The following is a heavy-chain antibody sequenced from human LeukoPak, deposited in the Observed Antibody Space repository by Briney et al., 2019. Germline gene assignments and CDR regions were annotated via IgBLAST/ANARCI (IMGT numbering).Heavy chain of an antibody. V-gene: IGHV3-48*02. J-gene: IGHJ1*01. CDR2: ISGSSSAI. CDR3: ARDGRSYYGSGSYL. Sequence: GGSLRLSCAASGFTFSNYGMNWVRQAPGKGREWVSYISGSSSAIYYEDSVKGRFTISRDNAKNSLYLQMNSLRDEDTAVYYCARDGRSYYGSGSYLWGQGTLVIVSS. D-gene: IGHD3-10*01. CDR1: GFTFSNYG.